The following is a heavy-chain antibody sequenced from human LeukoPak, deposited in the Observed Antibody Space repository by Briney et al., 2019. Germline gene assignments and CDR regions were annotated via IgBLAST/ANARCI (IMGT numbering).Heavy chain of an antibody. CDR3: ARAEDHYYDSSGYYGAFDI. J-gene: IGHJ3*02. V-gene: IGHV3-33*01. Sequence: PGRSLRLSCAASGFTFSSYGMHWVRQAPGKGLEWVAVIWYDGSNKYYADSVKGRFTISRDNAKNSLYLQMNSLRAEDTAVYYCARAEDHYYDSSGYYGAFDIWGQGTMVTVSS. D-gene: IGHD3-22*01. CDR2: IWYDGSNK. CDR1: GFTFSSYG.